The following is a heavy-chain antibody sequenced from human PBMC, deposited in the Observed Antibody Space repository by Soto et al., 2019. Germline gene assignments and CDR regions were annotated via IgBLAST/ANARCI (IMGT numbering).Heavy chain of an antibody. J-gene: IGHJ4*02. CDR2: IYHSGST. D-gene: IGHD6-13*01. Sequence: QLQLQESGSGLVKPSQTLSLTCAVSGGSISSGGYSWSWIRQPPGKGLEWIGYIYHSGSTYYNPSLKSRVTLSVDRSKNPFSMKLSSVTAADTAVYYCASSHAGAHITAAVHWGQGTLVTVSS. CDR3: ASSHAGAHITAAVH. V-gene: IGHV4-30-2*01. CDR1: GGSISSGGYS.